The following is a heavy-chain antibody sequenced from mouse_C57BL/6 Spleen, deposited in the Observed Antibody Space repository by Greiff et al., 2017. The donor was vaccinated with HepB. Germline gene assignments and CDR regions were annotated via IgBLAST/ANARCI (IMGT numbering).Heavy chain of an antibody. J-gene: IGHJ2*01. D-gene: IGHD3-2*02. V-gene: IGHV1-82*01. CDR3: ARQLRPFDY. Sequence: VQLQQSGPELVKPGASVKISCKASGYAFSSSWMNWVKQRPGKGLEWIGRIYPGDGDTNYNGKFKGKATLTADKSSSTAYMQLSSLTSEDSAVYFCARQLRPFDYWGQGTTLTVAS. CDR1: GYAFSSSW. CDR2: IYPGDGDT.